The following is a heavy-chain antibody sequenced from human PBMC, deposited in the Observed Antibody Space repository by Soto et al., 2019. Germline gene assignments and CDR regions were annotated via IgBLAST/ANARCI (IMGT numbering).Heavy chain of an antibody. CDR3: ARDRCDTTSCYECDY. J-gene: IGHJ4*02. CDR1: GYTFTSYY. D-gene: IGHD2-2*01. Sequence: QVQLEQSGAEVKKSGASVKVSCKASGYTFTSYYMHWVRQAPGQGLEYMGIINPSGDITRFAQKFQGRVSLTRDTSTSTFYMELSSLRSDDTPVYYCARDRCDTTSCYECDYWGQGTLVTVSS. V-gene: IGHV1-46*01. CDR2: INPSGDIT.